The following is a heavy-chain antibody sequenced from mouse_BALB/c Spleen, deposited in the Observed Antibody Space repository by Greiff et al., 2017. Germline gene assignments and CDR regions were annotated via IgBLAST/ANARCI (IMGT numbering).Heavy chain of an antibody. CDR1: GFSLTSYG. D-gene: IGHD4-1*01. Sequence: VQLQQSGPGLVQPSQSLSITCTVSGFSLTSYGVHWVRQSPGKGLEWLGVIWSGGSTDYNAAFISRLSISKDNSKSQVFFKMNSLQADDTAIDYCARNFWDRYFDVWGAGTTVTVSS. CDR2: IWSGGST. J-gene: IGHJ1*01. CDR3: ARNFWDRYFDV. V-gene: IGHV2-4-1*01.